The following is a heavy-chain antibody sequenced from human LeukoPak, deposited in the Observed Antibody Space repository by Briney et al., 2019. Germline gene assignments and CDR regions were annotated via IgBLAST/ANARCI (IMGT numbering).Heavy chain of an antibody. D-gene: IGHD3-10*01. CDR3: ARDIVIGSGSCLD. CDR1: GFTFSSHW. V-gene: IGHV3-74*01. J-gene: IGHJ4*02. Sequence: PGGSPRLSCAASGFTFSSHWMHWVRQAPGKGLVWVSRISENRYTTNYADSVKGRFTISRDNAKNTVYLQMSSLRVEDTAVYYCARDIVIGSGSCLDWGQGTLVTVSS. CDR2: ISENRYTT.